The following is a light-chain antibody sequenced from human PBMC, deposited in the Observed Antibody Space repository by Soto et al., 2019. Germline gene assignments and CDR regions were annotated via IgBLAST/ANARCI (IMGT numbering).Light chain of an antibody. V-gene: IGKV1-5*03. CDR1: QSISTW. J-gene: IGKJ1*01. Sequence: DIQMTQAPSTLPAAVGDRVTITCRANQSISTWLAWYQQKPWKAPNLLIYKASRLETGVPSRFSGSYSGTVFTLTIGSLQPEDFATYYCLQDFNYPRTFGQGTKVDIK. CDR2: KAS. CDR3: LQDFNYPRT.